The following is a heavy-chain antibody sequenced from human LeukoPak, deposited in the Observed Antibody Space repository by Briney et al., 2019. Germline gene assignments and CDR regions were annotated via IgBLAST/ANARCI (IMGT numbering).Heavy chain of an antibody. V-gene: IGHV3-11*04. CDR2: ISSSSGGTI. D-gene: IGHD3-16*01. CDR1: GFTFSDYY. Sequence: GGSLRLSCAASGFTFSDYYMSWIRQAPGRGLEWISYISSSSGGTIYYADSVKGRFTISRDNSKNTLYLQMNSLRAEDTAVYYCAKKRRDGVIDYWGQGTLVTVSS. CDR3: AKKRRDGVIDY. J-gene: IGHJ4*02.